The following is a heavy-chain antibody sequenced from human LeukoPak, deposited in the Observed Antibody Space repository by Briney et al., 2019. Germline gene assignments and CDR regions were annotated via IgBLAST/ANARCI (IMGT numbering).Heavy chain of an antibody. CDR3: ASVYSGYANTIDY. CDR2: IIPMLGIA. D-gene: IGHD5-12*01. Sequence: ASVKVSCKASGGTFTTYAISWGRQAPGQGLEWMGRIIPMLGIANYAQKFQGRVTITTDKSTSTAYMELSSLRSDDTAVYYCASVYSGYANTIDYWGQGTQVTVSS. J-gene: IGHJ4*02. V-gene: IGHV1-69*04. CDR1: GGTFTTYA.